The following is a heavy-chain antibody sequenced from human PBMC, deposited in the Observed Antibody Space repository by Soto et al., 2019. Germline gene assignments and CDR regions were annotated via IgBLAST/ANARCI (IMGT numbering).Heavy chain of an antibody. CDR3: ARSGGLDRDFNY. Sequence: QVQLVQSGAEVKKPGSSVKVSCKASGGTFSSDSLSWVRQAPGLGLEWMGGIIPMFDTPIYAQKFQDRVTITADESTSTAYMQLSSLTSGDTAVYYCARSGGLDRDFNYWGQGSLVTVSS. CDR1: GGTFSSDS. D-gene: IGHD2-15*01. J-gene: IGHJ4*02. CDR2: IIPMFDTP. V-gene: IGHV1-69*12.